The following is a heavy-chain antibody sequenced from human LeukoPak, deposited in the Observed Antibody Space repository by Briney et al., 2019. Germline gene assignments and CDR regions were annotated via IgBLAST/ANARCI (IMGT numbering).Heavy chain of an antibody. D-gene: IGHD6-13*01. J-gene: IGHJ4*02. CDR2: VYYTGST. Sequence: KPSETLSLTCTVSGGSISSYYWSWVRQPPGKGLEWIGFVYYTGSTNYSPSLKSRVTISVDTSKNQFSLKLRSVTAADTAVYYCARVSSSWYPFDYWGQGTLVTVSS. V-gene: IGHV4-59*01. CDR1: GGSISSYY. CDR3: ARVSSSWYPFDY.